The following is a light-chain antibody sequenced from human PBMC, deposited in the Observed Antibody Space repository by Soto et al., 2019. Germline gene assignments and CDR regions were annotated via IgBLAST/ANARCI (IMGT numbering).Light chain of an antibody. J-gene: IGKJ5*01. CDR2: GTS. CDR3: QQYNNWPIT. CDR1: ERIYSAY. V-gene: IGKV3-15*01. Sequence: VLTQSPGTLSLSRGERATLSCRASERIYSAYLGWYQQKPGQAPRLLIYGTSSRATGIPARFSGSGSGTEFTLTISSLQSEDFAVYYCQQYNNWPITFGQGTRLEIK.